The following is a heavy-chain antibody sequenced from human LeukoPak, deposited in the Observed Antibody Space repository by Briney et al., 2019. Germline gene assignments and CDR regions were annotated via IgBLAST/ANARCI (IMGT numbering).Heavy chain of an antibody. CDR1: GFTFSTYR. J-gene: IGHJ6*03. CDR2: ISSRSSII. V-gene: IGHV3-21*01. Sequence: PGRSRRLSCAASGFTFSTYRMDWVGQAPGKGREGVSSISSRSSIIDYADSVKGRFTISRDNAKNSLYLQMNSLRAEDTAVYYCAREGPDFSSSWTDYYYYMDVWGKGTTVTVSS. D-gene: IGHD6-13*01. CDR3: AREGPDFSSSWTDYYYYMDV.